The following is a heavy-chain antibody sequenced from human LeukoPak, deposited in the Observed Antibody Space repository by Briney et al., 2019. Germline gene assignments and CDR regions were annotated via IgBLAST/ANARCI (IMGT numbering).Heavy chain of an antibody. CDR3: ASGGSTGYSSGWYGLGAFDI. J-gene: IGHJ3*02. CDR2: IYYSGST. CDR1: GGSISSYY. D-gene: IGHD6-19*01. Sequence: SETLSLTCTVSGGSISSYYWSWIRQPPGKGPEWIGYIYYSGSTNYNPSLKSRVTISVDTSKNQFSLKLSSVTAADTAVYYCASGGSTGYSSGWYGLGAFDIWGQGTMVTVSS. V-gene: IGHV4-59*01.